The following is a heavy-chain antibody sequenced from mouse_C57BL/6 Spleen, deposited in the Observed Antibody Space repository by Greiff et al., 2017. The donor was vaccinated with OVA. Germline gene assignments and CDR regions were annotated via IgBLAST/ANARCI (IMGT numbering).Heavy chain of an antibody. V-gene: IGHV5-16*01. CDR2: INYDGSST. J-gene: IGHJ2*01. Sequence: EVMLVESEGGLVQPGSSMKLSCTASGFTFSDYYMAWVRQVPEKGLEWVANINYDGSSTYYLDSLKSRFIISRDNAKNILYLQMSSLKSEDTATYYCARAYYPYYFDYWGQGTTLTVSS. CDR1: GFTFSDYY. CDR3: ARAYYPYYFDY. D-gene: IGHD1-1*01.